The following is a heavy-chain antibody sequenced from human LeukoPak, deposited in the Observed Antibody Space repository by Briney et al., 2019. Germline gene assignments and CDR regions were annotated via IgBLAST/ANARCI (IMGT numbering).Heavy chain of an antibody. V-gene: IGHV3-30*02. D-gene: IGHD6-13*01. J-gene: IGHJ4*02. CDR3: AKDSHSSSWYPDFDY. CDR1: GFTFSSYG. Sequence: PGGSLRLSCAASGFTFSSYGMHWVRQAPGKGLEWVAFIRYDGSNKYYADSVKGRFTISRDNSKNTLYLQMNSLRAEDTAVYYCAKDSHSSSWYPDFDYWGQGTLVTVSS. CDR2: IRYDGSNK.